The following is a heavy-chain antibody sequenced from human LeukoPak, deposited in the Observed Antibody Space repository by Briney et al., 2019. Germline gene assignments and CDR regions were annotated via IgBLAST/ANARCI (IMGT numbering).Heavy chain of an antibody. J-gene: IGHJ4*02. D-gene: IGHD5-18*01. Sequence: GGSLRLSCAASGFTFSSYSLNWVRQAPGKGLEWVSCITSNIYTYYADSVRGRFSISRDNSQNSVYLVMNSLRAEDTAVYYCARERDTSMVALDSWGQGTLVTVSS. CDR2: ITSNIYT. CDR3: ARERDTSMVALDS. CDR1: GFTFSSYS. V-gene: IGHV3-21*06.